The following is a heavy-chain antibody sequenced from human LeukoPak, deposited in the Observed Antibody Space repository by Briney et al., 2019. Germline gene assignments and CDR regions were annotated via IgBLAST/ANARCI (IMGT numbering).Heavy chain of an antibody. Sequence: PGGSLRLSCAASGFTFSSYWMSWVRQAPGKGLEWVANIKQDGSEKYYVDSVKGRFTISRDNAKNSLYLQMNSLRAEDTAVYYCATDAVDSSGWYSYYYYYYYMDVWGKGTTVTVSS. D-gene: IGHD6-19*01. CDR2: IKQDGSEK. CDR3: ATDAVDSSGWYSYYYYYYYMDV. J-gene: IGHJ6*03. CDR1: GFTFSSYW. V-gene: IGHV3-7*01.